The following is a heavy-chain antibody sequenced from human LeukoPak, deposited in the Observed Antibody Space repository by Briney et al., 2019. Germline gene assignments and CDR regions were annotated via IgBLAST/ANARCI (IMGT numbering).Heavy chain of an antibody. Sequence: SETLSLXCAVSGYSISSGYYWGWIRQPPGKGLEWIGNIYHSGSTYYSPSLKSRVTISVDTSKNQFSLNLSSVTAADTAVYYCASTLQWLSTYFDYWGQGALVTVSS. J-gene: IGHJ4*02. D-gene: IGHD6-19*01. CDR1: GYSISSGYY. CDR2: IYHSGST. V-gene: IGHV4-38-2*01. CDR3: ASTLQWLSTYFDY.